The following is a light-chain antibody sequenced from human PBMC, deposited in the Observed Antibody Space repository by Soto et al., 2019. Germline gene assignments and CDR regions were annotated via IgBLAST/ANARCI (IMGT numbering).Light chain of an antibody. J-gene: IGKJ2*01. V-gene: IGKV3-20*01. CDR2: GAS. CDR3: QQYGSSPPYT. Sequence: EIVLTQSPGTLSLSPGERATLSCRASQSVSSSYLAWYQQKPGQAPRLLIYGASNRATGIPDRFSASGSGTDFTLTISRLEPEDFAVPYCQQYGSSPPYTFGQGTKLENK. CDR1: QSVSSSY.